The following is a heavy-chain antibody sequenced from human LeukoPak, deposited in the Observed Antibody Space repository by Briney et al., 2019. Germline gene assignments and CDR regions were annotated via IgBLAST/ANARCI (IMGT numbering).Heavy chain of an antibody. V-gene: IGHV3-23*01. D-gene: IGHD3-3*01. CDR2: ISGSGGST. CDR3: AKTYDFWSGYQYYFDY. J-gene: IGHJ4*02. Sequence: GGSLRLSCAASGFTFSSYAMSWVRQAPGKGLEWVSAISGSGGSTYYADSVKGRFTISSDNSKNTLYLQMNSLRAEDTAVYYCAKTYDFWSGYQYYFDYWGQGTLVTVSS. CDR1: GFTFSSYA.